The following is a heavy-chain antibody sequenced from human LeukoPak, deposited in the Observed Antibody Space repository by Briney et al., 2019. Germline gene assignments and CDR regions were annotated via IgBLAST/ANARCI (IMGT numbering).Heavy chain of an antibody. V-gene: IGHV1-69*04. CDR3: GSIAALFDY. Sequence: ASVKVSCKASGDTFSSYAISWVRQAPGQGLEWMGRIIPIHGIANYAQKFQGRVTITADKSTSTAYMELSSLRSEDTAVYYCGSIAALFDYWGQGTLVTVSS. J-gene: IGHJ4*02. CDR2: IIPIHGIA. D-gene: IGHD6-6*01. CDR1: GDTFSSYA.